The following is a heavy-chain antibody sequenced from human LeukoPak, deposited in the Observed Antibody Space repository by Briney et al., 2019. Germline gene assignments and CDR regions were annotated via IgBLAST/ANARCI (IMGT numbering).Heavy chain of an antibody. CDR3: AREATAAGCFDP. V-gene: IGHV3-48*03. Sequence: GGSLRLSCATSGFTFSNYAMSWVRQAPGKGLEWLSYISSSGSTTYYADSVKGRFTISRDNAKNSLYLQMNSLGAEDTAFYYCAREATAAGCFDPWGQGTLVTVSS. CDR1: GFTFSNYA. J-gene: IGHJ5*02. CDR2: ISSSGSTT. D-gene: IGHD2-8*01.